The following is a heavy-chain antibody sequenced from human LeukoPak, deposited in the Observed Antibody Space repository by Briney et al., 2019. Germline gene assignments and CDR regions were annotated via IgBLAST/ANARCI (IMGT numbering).Heavy chain of an antibody. CDR3: AKSGYSSGWFRAFDI. V-gene: IGHV3-23*01. CDR1: GFIFNYYA. D-gene: IGHD6-19*01. J-gene: IGHJ3*02. CDR2: ISGSDGST. Sequence: QPGGSLRLPCATSGFIFNYYAMSWVRQAPGKGLEWVSGISGSDGSTYYADSVKGRFSISRDNSKKTLFLQMNSLRAEDTAVYYCAKSGYSSGWFRAFDIWGQGTLVTVSS.